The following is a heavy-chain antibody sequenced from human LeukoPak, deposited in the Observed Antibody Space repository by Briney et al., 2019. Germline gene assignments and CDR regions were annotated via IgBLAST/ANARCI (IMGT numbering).Heavy chain of an antibody. J-gene: IGHJ5*02. V-gene: IGHV3-43D*03. Sequence: GGSLRLSCAASGFTFDDHGMSWVRQAPGKGLEWVSLISWDGGSTYYADSVKGRFTISRDNSKNSLYLQMNSLRAEDTALYYCARDRGVDTAMVNWFDPWGQGTLVTVSS. CDR3: ARDRGVDTAMVNWFDP. D-gene: IGHD5-18*01. CDR2: ISWDGGST. CDR1: GFTFDDHG.